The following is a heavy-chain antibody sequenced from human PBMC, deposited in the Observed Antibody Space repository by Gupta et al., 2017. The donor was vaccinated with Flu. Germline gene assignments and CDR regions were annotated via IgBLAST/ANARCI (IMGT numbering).Heavy chain of an antibody. CDR3: ARDGSSSWYYFDY. CDR2: THICGTT. J-gene: IGHJ4*02. CDR1: GGSISRDY. V-gene: IGHV4-4*07. D-gene: IGHD6-13*01. Sequence: QVQLQESGPGLVHPSETLSLTCSVSGGSISRDYWSWIRQPAGKGLEWIGRTHICGTTDYNPSLKSRVTMSIDTSKNQFSLKLRSVTAADTAVYYCARDGSSSWYYFDYWGQGSLVTVS.